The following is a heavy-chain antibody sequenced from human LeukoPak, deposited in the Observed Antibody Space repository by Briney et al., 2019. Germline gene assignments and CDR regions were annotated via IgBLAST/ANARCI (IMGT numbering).Heavy chain of an antibody. CDR2: INHSGST. CDR1: GGSFSGYY. V-gene: IGHV4-34*01. D-gene: IGHD1-26*01. CDR3: ARGGTAFDI. J-gene: IGHJ3*02. Sequence: SETLSLTCAVYGGSFSGYYWSWIRQPPGKGLEWIGEINHSGSTYYNPSLKGRVAISVDRSKNQFSLKLRSVTAADTALYYCARGGTAFDIWGQGTMVTVSS.